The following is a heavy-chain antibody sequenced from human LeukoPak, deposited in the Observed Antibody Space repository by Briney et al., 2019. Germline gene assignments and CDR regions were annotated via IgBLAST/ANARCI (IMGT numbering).Heavy chain of an antibody. CDR2: ISAGGST. V-gene: IGHV3-23*01. CDR3: AKVEGYCSDNTCYPGGTWWFDP. CDR1: GFTIKSYA. D-gene: IGHD2-15*01. J-gene: IGHJ5*02. Sequence: GGSLRLSCAASGFTIKSYAMSWVRQAPGKGLEWVSGISAGGSTFYTDSVKGRFTISRDNSRDSVDLQMNNLRVDDTAAYYCAKVEGYCSDNTCYPGGTWWFDPWGQGTQVTVSS.